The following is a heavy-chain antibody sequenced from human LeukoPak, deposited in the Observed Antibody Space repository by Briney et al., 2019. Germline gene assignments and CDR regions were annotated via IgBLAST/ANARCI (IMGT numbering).Heavy chain of an antibody. D-gene: IGHD6-6*01. V-gene: IGHV3-7*01. J-gene: IGHJ4*02. Sequence: GGSLRLSCAASGFTFSSYWMGWVRQAPGKGLEWVANIKQDGSEKYYVDSVKGRFTISRDNAKNSLYLQMNSLRAEDTAVYYCASKVVAARQRGGYYFDYWGQGTLVTVSS. CDR3: ASKVVAARQRGGYYFDY. CDR2: IKQDGSEK. CDR1: GFTFSSYW.